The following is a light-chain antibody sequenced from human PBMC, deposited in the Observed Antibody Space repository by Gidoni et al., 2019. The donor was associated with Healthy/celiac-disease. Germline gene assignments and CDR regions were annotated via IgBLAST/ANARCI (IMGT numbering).Light chain of an antibody. CDR3: HAWDSSSWV. J-gene: IGLJ3*02. CDR2: QDS. CDR1: KLGDKY. V-gene: IGLV3-1*01. Sequence: SYELTQPPSVSVSPGQTASITCSGDKLGDKYACWYQQKTGQSPVLVIYQDSKRPSGIPERFSGSNSGNTATLTISGTQAMDEADYYCHAWDSSSWVFGGGTKLTVL.